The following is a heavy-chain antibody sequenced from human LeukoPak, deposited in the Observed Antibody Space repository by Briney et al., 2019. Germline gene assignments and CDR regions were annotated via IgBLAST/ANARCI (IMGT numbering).Heavy chain of an antibody. V-gene: IGHV3-7*01. D-gene: IGHD5-12*01. Sequence: GGSLRLSCAASGFTFISYWMSWVRQAPGKGLEWVANIKQDGSEKYYVDSVKGRFTISRDNAKNSLYLQMNSLRAEDTAVYYCARDSGGYGFDYWGQGTLVTVSS. CDR1: GFTFISYW. J-gene: IGHJ4*02. CDR3: ARDSGGYGFDY. CDR2: IKQDGSEK.